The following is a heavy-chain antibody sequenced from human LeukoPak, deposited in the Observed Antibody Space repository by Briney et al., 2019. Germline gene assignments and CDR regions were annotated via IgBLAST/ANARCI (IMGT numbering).Heavy chain of an antibody. J-gene: IGHJ4*02. CDR3: ASSDYVWGRSDY. V-gene: IGHV4-59*01. CDR1: GGSISSYY. Sequence: PSETLSLTCTVSGGSISSYYWSWIRQPPGKGLEWIGYIYYSGSTNYNPSLKSRVTISVDTSKNRFSLKLSSVTAADTAVYYCASSDYVWGRSDYWGQGTLVTVSS. CDR2: IYYSGST. D-gene: IGHD3-16*01.